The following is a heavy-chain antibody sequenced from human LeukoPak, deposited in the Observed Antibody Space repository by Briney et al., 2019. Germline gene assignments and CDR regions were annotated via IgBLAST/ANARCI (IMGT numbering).Heavy chain of an antibody. Sequence: GGSLRLSCAASGFTVSSNYMSWVRQAPGKGLEWVSVIYSGGSTYYADSVKGRFTISRDNSKNTLYLQMNSLRAEDTAVYYCARGQDYYDSSGYYSDYWGQGTLVTVSS. CDR3: ARGQDYYDSSGYYSDY. V-gene: IGHV3-53*01. CDR1: GFTVSSNY. CDR2: IYSGGST. J-gene: IGHJ4*02. D-gene: IGHD3-22*01.